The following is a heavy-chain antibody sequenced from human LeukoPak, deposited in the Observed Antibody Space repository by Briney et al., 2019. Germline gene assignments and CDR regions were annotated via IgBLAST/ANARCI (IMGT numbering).Heavy chain of an antibody. Sequence: GGTLRLSCAASGFTFSTYGMSWVRQAPGKGLQWVSTIPSGGGTYYADSVKGRFTISRDNPKNTLYLQMNSLQSEDTAVYYCAKSGIPNYYYYMDVWGKGTTVTVSS. D-gene: IGHD6-25*01. CDR1: GFTFSTYG. CDR2: IPSGGGT. J-gene: IGHJ6*03. CDR3: AKSGIPNYYYYMDV. V-gene: IGHV3-23*01.